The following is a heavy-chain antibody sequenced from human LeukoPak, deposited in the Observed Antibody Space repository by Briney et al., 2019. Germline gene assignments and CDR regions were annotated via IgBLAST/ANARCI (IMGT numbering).Heavy chain of an antibody. V-gene: IGHV3-7*01. CDR3: ARDYEDYSPNSDLDY. J-gene: IGHJ4*02. D-gene: IGHD4-11*01. Sequence: PGGSLRLSCAASGFTFSSYWMSWVRQAPGKGLEWVANIKQDGSEKYYVDSVKGRFTISRDNAKNSLYLQMNSLRAEDTAVYYCARDYEDYSPNSDLDYWGQGTLVTVSS. CDR1: GFTFSSYW. CDR2: IKQDGSEK.